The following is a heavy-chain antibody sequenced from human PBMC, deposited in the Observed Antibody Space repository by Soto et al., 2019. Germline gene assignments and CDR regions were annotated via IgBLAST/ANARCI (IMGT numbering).Heavy chain of an antibody. Sequence: GGSLRLSCAASGFTFSSYSMNWVRQAPGKGLEWVSSISSSSSYIYYADSVKGRFTISRDNAKNSLYLQMNSLRAEDTVVYYCASSYYYGSGRPHYYGMDVWGQGTTVTVSS. CDR3: ASSYYYGSGRPHYYGMDV. CDR1: GFTFSSYS. CDR2: ISSSSSYI. D-gene: IGHD3-10*01. V-gene: IGHV3-21*01. J-gene: IGHJ6*02.